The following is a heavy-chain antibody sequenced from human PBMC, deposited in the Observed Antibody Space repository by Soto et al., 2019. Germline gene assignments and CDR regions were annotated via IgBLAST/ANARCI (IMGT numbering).Heavy chain of an antibody. Sequence: VGSLRLSGVVSGFTFNTFAMTWVRQAPGKGLEWVSALSGSGSLSYYADSVKGRFTISRDNSKNTLYLQMNNLRVDETAVYFCARDRGGALDSWGQGTLVTVSS. D-gene: IGHD2-15*01. CDR3: ARDRGGALDS. J-gene: IGHJ4*02. V-gene: IGHV3-23*01. CDR1: GFTFNTFA. CDR2: LSGSGSLS.